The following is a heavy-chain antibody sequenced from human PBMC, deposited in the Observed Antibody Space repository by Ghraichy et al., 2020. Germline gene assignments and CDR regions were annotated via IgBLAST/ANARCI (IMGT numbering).Heavy chain of an antibody. Sequence: GESLNISCEASGFTFSSYALSWVRQAQGKGLEWVSAISGSGGNTYYADSVKGRLTFSRDNSKNTLYLQMNSLRAEDTAVYYCAKDVGRGGGSCFHHWGQGTLVTVSS. V-gene: IGHV3-23*01. CDR2: ISGSGGNT. CDR1: GFTFSSYA. D-gene: IGHD1-26*01. CDR3: AKDVGRGGGSCFHH. J-gene: IGHJ1*01.